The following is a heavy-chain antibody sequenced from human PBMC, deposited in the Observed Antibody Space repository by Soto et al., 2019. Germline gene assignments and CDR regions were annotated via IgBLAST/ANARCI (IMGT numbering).Heavy chain of an antibody. J-gene: IGHJ4*02. V-gene: IGHV1-69*13. CDR2: IIPIFGTA. D-gene: IGHD2-15*01. CDR1: GGTFSSYA. Sequence: ASVKVCCKASGGTFSSYAISWVRQAPGQGLEWVGGIIPIFGTANYAQKFQGRVTITADESTSTAYMELSSLRSEDTAVYYCASSKGYCSGGRCLTLDYWGQGTLVTVSS. CDR3: ASSKGYCSGGRCLTLDY.